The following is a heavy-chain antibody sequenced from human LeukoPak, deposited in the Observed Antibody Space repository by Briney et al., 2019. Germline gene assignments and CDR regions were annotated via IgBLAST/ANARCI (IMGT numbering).Heavy chain of an antibody. CDR1: GFTFSDYA. Sequence: PGGSLRLSCAASGFTFSDYAMSWVRQAPGKGLEWVSVISGSGGSRYYADSVKGRFTISRDNSKNTLYLQMNSLRAEDTAVYYCTKDIRAYYYYYMDVWGKGTTVTISS. D-gene: IGHD4-17*01. J-gene: IGHJ6*03. CDR2: ISGSGGSR. CDR3: TKDIRAYYYYYMDV. V-gene: IGHV3-23*01.